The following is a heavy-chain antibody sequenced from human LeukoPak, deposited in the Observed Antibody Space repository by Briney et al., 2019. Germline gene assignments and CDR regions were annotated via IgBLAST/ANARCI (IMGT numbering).Heavy chain of an antibody. Sequence: GRSLRLSCAASGFTFDDYAMHWVRQAPGKGLEWVSGISWNSGSIGYADSVKGRFTISRDNAKNSLYLQMNSLRAEDTALYYCAKAHIGYCSSTGCYRSPYYYMDVWGKGTTVTVSS. V-gene: IGHV3-9*01. J-gene: IGHJ6*03. D-gene: IGHD2-2*01. CDR2: ISWNSGSI. CDR3: AKAHIGYCSSTGCYRSPYYYMDV. CDR1: GFTFDDYA.